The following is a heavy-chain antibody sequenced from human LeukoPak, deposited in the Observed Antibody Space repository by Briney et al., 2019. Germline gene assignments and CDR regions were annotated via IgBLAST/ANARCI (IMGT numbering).Heavy chain of an antibody. V-gene: IGHV3-30*18. Sequence: PGRSLRLSCAASGFTFSSYGMHWVRQAPGKGLEWVAVVSYDGSNKYYAASVKGRFTISRVNSKNTLYLQLNSLRAEDTAVYYCAKDGGCRSTTCYSPYYFDYWGQGALVTVSS. D-gene: IGHD2-2*01. J-gene: IGHJ4*02. CDR2: VSYDGSNK. CDR1: GFTFSSYG. CDR3: AKDGGCRSTTCYSPYYFDY.